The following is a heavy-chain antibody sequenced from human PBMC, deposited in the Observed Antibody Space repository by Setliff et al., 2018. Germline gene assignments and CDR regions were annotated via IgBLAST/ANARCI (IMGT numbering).Heavy chain of an antibody. CDR1: GGTFSDYH. CDR3: ARGRNIAARLLDS. J-gene: IGHJ4*02. CDR2: INHRGST. V-gene: IGHV4-34*01. Sequence: SETLSLTCAAYGGTFSDYHWTWIRQSPEKGLEWIGEINHRGSTNCNPSLKGRVTISIDTSKDQFSLKLISMTAADTAVYYCARGRNIAARLLDSWGQGTLVTVSS. D-gene: IGHD6-6*01.